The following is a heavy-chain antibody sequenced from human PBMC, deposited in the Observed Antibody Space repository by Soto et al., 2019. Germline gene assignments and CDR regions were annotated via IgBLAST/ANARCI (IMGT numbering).Heavy chain of an antibody. CDR2: ISAILGIA. CDR3: AIDCSSTSCYAYP. J-gene: IGHJ5*02. Sequence: QVQLVQSGAEVKKPGSSVKVSCKASGGTFSSYTISWVRQAPGQGLEWMGRISAILGIANYAQKFQGRVTITADKSTSTAYMELSSLRSKNMASDYCAIDCSSTSCYAYPWGQGALVTVSS. CDR1: GGTFSSYT. V-gene: IGHV1-69*08. D-gene: IGHD2-2*01.